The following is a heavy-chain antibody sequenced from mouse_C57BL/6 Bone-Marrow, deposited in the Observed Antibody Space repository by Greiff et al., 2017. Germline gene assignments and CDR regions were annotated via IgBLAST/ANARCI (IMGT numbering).Heavy chain of an antibody. V-gene: IGHV1-55*01. J-gene: IGHJ2*01. D-gene: IGHD1-1*01. CDR1: GYTFTSYW. Sequence: VQLHQPGAELVKPGASVKMSCKASGYTFTSYWITWVKQRPGQGLEWIGDIYPGSGSTNYTEKFKSKATLTVDTSSSTAYMQLSSLTSEDSAVYYCAREDYYGSSYDYWGQGTTLTVSS. CDR2: IYPGSGST. CDR3: AREDYYGSSYDY.